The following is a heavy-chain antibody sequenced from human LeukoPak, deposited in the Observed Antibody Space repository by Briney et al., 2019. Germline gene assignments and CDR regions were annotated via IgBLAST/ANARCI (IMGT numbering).Heavy chain of an antibody. CDR2: ISTSSGTI. CDR3: ARKSYYYDSSGYFFDY. V-gene: IGHV3-48*02. D-gene: IGHD3-22*01. Sequence: PGGSLRLSCAASGFTFSNYAMSWVRQAPGKGLEWVSYISTSSGTIFCANSVKGRFTISRDNAKNSLYLQMNSLRDEDTAVYSCARKSYYYDSSGYFFDYWGQGTLVTVSS. J-gene: IGHJ4*02. CDR1: GFTFSNYA.